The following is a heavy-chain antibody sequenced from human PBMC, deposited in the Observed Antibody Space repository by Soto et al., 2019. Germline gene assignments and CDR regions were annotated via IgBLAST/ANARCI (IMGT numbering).Heavy chain of an antibody. Sequence: PGGSLRLSCAASGFTFSSYSMNWVRQAPGKGLEWVSYISSSSSTIYYADSVKGRFTISRDNAKNSLYLQMNSLRAEDTAVYYCASGGYYDILTGPDVWGQGTTVTVSS. J-gene: IGHJ6*02. D-gene: IGHD3-9*01. CDR1: GFTFSSYS. V-gene: IGHV3-48*01. CDR3: ASGGYYDILTGPDV. CDR2: ISSSSSTI.